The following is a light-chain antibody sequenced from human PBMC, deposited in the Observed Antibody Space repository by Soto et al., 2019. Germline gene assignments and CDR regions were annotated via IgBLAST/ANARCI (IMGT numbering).Light chain of an antibody. V-gene: IGKV3-20*01. CDR3: QQYGNSPWT. Sequence: EIVLTQSPGALSLSPGERATLSFWASQSVSSRHLAWYQQKPGQGPRLLIYGTSNRATGISDRFSGSGSGTDFTLTISRLEPEDFAVYHCQQYGNSPWTFGHGTKVDIK. J-gene: IGKJ1*01. CDR2: GTS. CDR1: QSVSSRH.